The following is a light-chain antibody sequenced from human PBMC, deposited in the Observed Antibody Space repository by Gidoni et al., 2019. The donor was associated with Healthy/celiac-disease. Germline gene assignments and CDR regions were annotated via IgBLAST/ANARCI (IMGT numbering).Light chain of an antibody. CDR2: SNN. CDR1: SSNIGSNT. J-gene: IGLJ2*01. CDR3: AAWDDSLNGVV. Sequence: QSVLTHPPSASGTPGQRVTIPCSGSSSNIGSNTVNWYQQLPGTAPKLLIDSNNQRPSGVPDRFSGSKSGTSVSRAISGLQSEDEADYYCAAWDDSLNGVVFGGGTKLTVL. V-gene: IGLV1-44*01.